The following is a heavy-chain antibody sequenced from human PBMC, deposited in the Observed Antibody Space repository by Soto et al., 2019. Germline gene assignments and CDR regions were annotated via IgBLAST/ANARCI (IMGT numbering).Heavy chain of an antibody. V-gene: IGHV3-7*01. CDR2: IKEDGTEK. Sequence: GGSLRLSCAASGFTFSAYWMSWVRQAPGKGLEWVANIKEDGTEKYYVDSVRGRFTISRDTAKNSLYLEMNSLRAEDTAVYYCARSPWDCSSNNCRDSWGKGTLVTVAS. D-gene: IGHD2-2*01. CDR3: ARSPWDCSSNNCRDS. CDR1: GFTFSAYW. J-gene: IGHJ5*01.